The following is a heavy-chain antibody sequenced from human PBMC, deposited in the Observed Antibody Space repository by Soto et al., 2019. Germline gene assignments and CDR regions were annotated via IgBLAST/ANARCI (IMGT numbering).Heavy chain of an antibody. CDR1: GFTFSRFV. D-gene: IGHD2-15*01. J-gene: IGHJ4*02. Sequence: EVQLLESGGGFIQPGGSLRLSCAASGFTFSRFVMTWVRQAPGKGLQFVSCISGSGGDSYYADFVRGRSTISRDNSKNTLYLQMNSLRAEDTAVYYCAKGLVDGSCASCFDWGQGTLVTVSS. CDR3: AKGLVDGSCASCFD. V-gene: IGHV3-23*01. CDR2: ISGSGGDS.